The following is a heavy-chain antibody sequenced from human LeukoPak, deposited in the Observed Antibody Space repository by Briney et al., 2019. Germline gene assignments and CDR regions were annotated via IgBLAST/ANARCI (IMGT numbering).Heavy chain of an antibody. CDR3: ARDQGVGATYAFDI. J-gene: IGHJ3*02. V-gene: IGHV1-18*01. D-gene: IGHD1-26*01. Sequence: ASVKVSCKASGYTFTSYDFSWVRQAPGQGLECMGWISPYNGNTHYAQKLQGRVTMTTDTSTSTAYMEVTSLRSDDTAVYYCARDQGVGATYAFDIWGQGTMVTVSS. CDR1: GYTFTSYD. CDR2: ISPYNGNT.